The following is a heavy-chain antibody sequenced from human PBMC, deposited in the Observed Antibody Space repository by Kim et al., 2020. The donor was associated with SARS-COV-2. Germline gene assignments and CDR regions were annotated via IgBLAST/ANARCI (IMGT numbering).Heavy chain of an antibody. J-gene: IGHJ5*02. V-gene: IGHV6-1*01. CDR3: ARDYIAAAGTVDNWFDP. Sequence: SQTLSLTCAISGDSVSSNSAAWNWIRQSPSRGLEWLGRTYYRSKWYNDYAVSVKSRITINPDTSKNQFSLQLNSVTPEDTAVYYCARDYIAAAGTVDNWFDPWGQGTLVTVSS. D-gene: IGHD6-13*01. CDR1: GDSVSSNSAA. CDR2: TYYRSKWYN.